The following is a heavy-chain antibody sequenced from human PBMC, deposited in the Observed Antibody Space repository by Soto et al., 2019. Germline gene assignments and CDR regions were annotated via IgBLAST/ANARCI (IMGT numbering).Heavy chain of an antibody. CDR3: ARVRGRAESAPSGMDL. CDR2: INHSGST. D-gene: IGHD5-12*01. CDR1: GGSFSGYY. J-gene: IGHJ6*02. V-gene: IGHV4-34*01. Sequence: PSETLSLTCAVYGGSFSGYYWSWIRQPPGKGLEWIGEINHSGSTNYNPSLKSRVTISVDTSKNQFSLKLSSVTAADTGIYFCARVRGRAESAPSGMDLWGQGNTLT.